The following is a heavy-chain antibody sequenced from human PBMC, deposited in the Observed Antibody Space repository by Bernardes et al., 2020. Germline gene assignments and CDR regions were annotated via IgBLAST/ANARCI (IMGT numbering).Heavy chain of an antibody. V-gene: IGHV4-34*01. CDR1: GVSFRTHY. CDR3: ARGRVGFSTGWPYDH. CDR2: ISHSGGT. J-gene: IGHJ4*02. D-gene: IGHD2-8*02. Sequence: SETLSLTCAVNGVSFRTHYCTWIRQPPGKGLAWIGEISHSGGTHYNPSLKSRVTISVDTSKNQFSLNLSSVTAADTAVYYCARGRVGFSTGWPYDHWGQGTLVTVSS.